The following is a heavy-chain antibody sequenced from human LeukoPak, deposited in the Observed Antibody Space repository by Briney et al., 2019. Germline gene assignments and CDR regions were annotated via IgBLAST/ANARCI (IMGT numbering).Heavy chain of an antibody. CDR2: IYYSGST. J-gene: IGHJ3*02. Sequence: SETLSLTCTVSGGSISSSSYYWGWIRQPPGKGLEWIGSIYYSGSTNYNPSLKSRVTISVDTSKNQFPLKLSSVTAADTAVYYCARDNYDRNALDIWGQGTMVTVSS. D-gene: IGHD3-3*01. CDR1: GGSISSSSYY. V-gene: IGHV4-39*06. CDR3: ARDNYDRNALDI.